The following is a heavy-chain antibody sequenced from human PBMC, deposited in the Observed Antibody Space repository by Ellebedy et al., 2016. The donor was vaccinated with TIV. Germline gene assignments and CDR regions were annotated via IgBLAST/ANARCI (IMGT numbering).Heavy chain of an antibody. CDR1: GFTFSSYW. Sequence: GESLKISCAASGFTFSSYWMHWVRQTPGKGLVWVSFINSDGSSTSYADSVKGRFTISGDNAKNTLYLQMNSLRAEDTAVYYCARDGGGVIWNYGMDVWGQGTTVTVSS. CDR3: ARDGGGVIWNYGMDV. CDR2: INSDGSST. D-gene: IGHD3-10*01. J-gene: IGHJ6*02. V-gene: IGHV3-74*01.